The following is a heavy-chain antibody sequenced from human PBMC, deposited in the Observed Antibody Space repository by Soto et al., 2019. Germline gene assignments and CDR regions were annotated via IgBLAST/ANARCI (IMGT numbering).Heavy chain of an antibody. CDR3: ARDRGPMGSVDTMRGY. D-gene: IGHD5-12*01. J-gene: IGHJ4*02. V-gene: IGHV3-48*01. CDR1: GFAFSDYG. Sequence: ESGGGLVQPGGSLPLSCAASGFAFSDYGMMWVRQAPGKGLECISFICGSTLYYADYVKGRFTISRDNAKNSLFLQMNNLGAEDTAVYYCARDRGPMGSVDTMRGYWGQGILVTVSS. CDR2: ICGSTL.